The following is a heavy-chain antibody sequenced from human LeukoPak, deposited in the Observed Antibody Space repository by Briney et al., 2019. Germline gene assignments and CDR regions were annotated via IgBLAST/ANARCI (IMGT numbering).Heavy chain of an antibody. CDR3: AVTYSGYSSSVGGPDDAFDI. D-gene: IGHD6-6*01. CDR1: GGSFSGYY. J-gene: IGHJ3*02. CDR2: IILIEST. V-gene: IGHV4-34*12. Sequence: SETLSLTCAVYGGSFSGYYWSWIRQPPGKGLEWIGEIILIESTNYNPSLKSRVTISVDTSKNQSSLKLSSVTAADTAVYYCAVTYSGYSSSVGGPDDAFDIWGQGTMVTVSS.